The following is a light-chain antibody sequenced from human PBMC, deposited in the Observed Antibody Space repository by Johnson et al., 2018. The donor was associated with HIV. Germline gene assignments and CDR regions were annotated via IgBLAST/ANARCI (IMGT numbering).Light chain of an antibody. CDR1: SSNIGNNY. CDR2: ENN. Sequence: QSVLTQPPSVSAAPGQKVTISCSGSSSNIGNNYVSWYQQLPGTAPKLLIYENNKRPSGIPDRFSASKSGASATLGITGLQTGDEADYYCGTWDSSLTSGGIFGTGTKVTV. J-gene: IGLJ1*01. CDR3: GTWDSSLTSGGI. V-gene: IGLV1-51*02.